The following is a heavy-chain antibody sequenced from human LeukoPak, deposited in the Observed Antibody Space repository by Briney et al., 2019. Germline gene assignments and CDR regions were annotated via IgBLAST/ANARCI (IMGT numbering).Heavy chain of an antibody. J-gene: IGHJ4*02. CDR1: GFTFSIYG. CDR2: IRYDGSNK. Sequence: GGSLRLSCAASGFTFSIYGMHWVRQAPGKGLEWVAFIRYDGSNKYYADPVKGRFTISRDNSKNTLYLQMNSLRAEDTAVYYCASFMVRGVISHYFDYWGQGTLVTVSS. D-gene: IGHD3-10*01. CDR3: ASFMVRGVISHYFDY. V-gene: IGHV3-30*02.